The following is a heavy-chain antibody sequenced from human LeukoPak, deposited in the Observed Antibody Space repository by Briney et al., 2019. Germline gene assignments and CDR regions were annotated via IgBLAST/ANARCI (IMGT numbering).Heavy chain of an antibody. D-gene: IGHD5-18*01. CDR1: GGSFSGYY. CDR3: ARLRGYTDGPPGY. J-gene: IGHJ4*02. V-gene: IGHV4-34*01. Sequence: PSETLSLTCAVYGGSFSGYYWSWIRQPPGKGLEWIGEINHGGSTNYNPSLKSRVTISVDTSKDQFSLKLSSVTAADTAVYFCARLRGYTDGPPGYWGQGALVTVSS. CDR2: INHGGST.